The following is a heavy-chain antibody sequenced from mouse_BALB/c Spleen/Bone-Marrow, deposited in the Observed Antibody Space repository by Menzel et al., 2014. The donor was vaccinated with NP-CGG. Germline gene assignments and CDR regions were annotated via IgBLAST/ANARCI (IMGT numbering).Heavy chain of an antibody. D-gene: IGHD2-4*01. Sequence: DVKLVESGGGLVKPGGSLKLSCAASGFPFSSYTMSWVRQTPEKRLEWVATISGGGSYTYYPDSVKGRFTISRDNAKNTLYLQMSSLKSEDTAMYYCTSMITRGYYFDYWGQGTTLTVSS. CDR3: TSMITRGYYFDY. V-gene: IGHV5-6-4*01. CDR2: ISGGGSYT. CDR1: GFPFSSYT. J-gene: IGHJ2*01.